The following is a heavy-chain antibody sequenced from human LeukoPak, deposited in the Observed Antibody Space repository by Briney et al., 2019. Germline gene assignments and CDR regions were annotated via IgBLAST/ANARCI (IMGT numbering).Heavy chain of an antibody. CDR1: GGTFSSYA. CDR2: IIPIFGTA. Sequence: SVKVSCKASGGTFSSYAISWVRQAPGQGLEWMGGIIPIFGTANYAQKFQGGVTITADESTNTAYMELSSLRSEDTAVYYCARPYSSSSYYYGMDVWGQGTTVTVSS. V-gene: IGHV1-69*13. J-gene: IGHJ6*02. CDR3: ARPYSSSSYYYGMDV. D-gene: IGHD6-6*01.